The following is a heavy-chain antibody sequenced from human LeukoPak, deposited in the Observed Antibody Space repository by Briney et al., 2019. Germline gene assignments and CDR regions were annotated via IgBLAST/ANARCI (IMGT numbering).Heavy chain of an antibody. V-gene: IGHV4-59*01. Sequence: PSETLSLTCTVAGGSISSYYWSWIRQPPGEGLEWIGYIYYSGSTNYNPSLKSRVTISVDTSKNQFSLKLSSVTAADTAVYYCARGSRDAFDIWGQGTMVTVSS. J-gene: IGHJ3*02. CDR1: GGSISSYY. CDR3: ARGSRDAFDI. CDR2: IYYSGST.